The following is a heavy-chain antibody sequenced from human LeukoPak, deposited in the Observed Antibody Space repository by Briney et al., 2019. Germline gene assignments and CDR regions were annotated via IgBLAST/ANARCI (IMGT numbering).Heavy chain of an antibody. CDR2: IPFDASNK. CDR3: AKDWNYYGSGTYFDSWGY. D-gene: IGHD3-10*01. Sequence: PGGSLRLSCAASGFTFSNYGMHWVRRTPGKGLEWVAYIPFDASNKYYADSVKGRFTIFRDNSKNTLYLQMNSLRPEDTAIYYCAKDWNYYGSGTYFDSWGYWGQGTLVTVSS. J-gene: IGHJ4*02. V-gene: IGHV3-30*02. CDR1: GFTFSNYG.